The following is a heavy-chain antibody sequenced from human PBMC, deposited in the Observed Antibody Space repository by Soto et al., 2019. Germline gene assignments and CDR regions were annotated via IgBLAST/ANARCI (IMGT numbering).Heavy chain of an antibody. CDR3: ARAVAVAADFDY. Sequence: QVQLVQSGAEEKKPGASVKVSCKASGYTFTGYAMHWVRQAPGQRLEWMGWINAGNCNTKYSQKFQGRVTITRDTSASTAYVELLSLRSEDTAVDYCARAVAVAADFDYWGQGTLVTVSS. V-gene: IGHV1-3*05. J-gene: IGHJ4*02. D-gene: IGHD6-19*01. CDR1: GYTFTGYA. CDR2: INAGNCNT.